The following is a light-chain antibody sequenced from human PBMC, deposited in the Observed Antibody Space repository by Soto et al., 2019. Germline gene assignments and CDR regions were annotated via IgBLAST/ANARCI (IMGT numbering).Light chain of an antibody. Sequence: DIQMSQSPSSLSASVGDRVTITCRASQGISNYLAWYQPTKGKAPSLLIYASSTLQTGVPSRFSGSGSWTDFTLTISNLQPEDVEHDFCHQTYSNPGTFGQGTKVDIK. CDR3: HQTYSNPGT. V-gene: IGKV1-39*01. J-gene: IGKJ1*01. CDR1: QGISNY. CDR2: ASS.